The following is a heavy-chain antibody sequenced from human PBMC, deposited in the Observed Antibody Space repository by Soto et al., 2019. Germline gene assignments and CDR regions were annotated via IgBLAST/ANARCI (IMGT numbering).Heavy chain of an antibody. J-gene: IGHJ4*02. Sequence: GGSLRLSCAASGFTFSSYWMSWVRQAPGKGLEWVANIKQDGSEKYYVDSVKGRFTISRDNAKNSLYLQMNSLRAEDTAVYYCARVAQTGYSSSWYLSFADYWGQGTLVTVSS. V-gene: IGHV3-7*03. CDR3: ARVAQTGYSSSWYLSFADY. CDR2: IKQDGSEK. CDR1: GFTFSSYW. D-gene: IGHD6-13*01.